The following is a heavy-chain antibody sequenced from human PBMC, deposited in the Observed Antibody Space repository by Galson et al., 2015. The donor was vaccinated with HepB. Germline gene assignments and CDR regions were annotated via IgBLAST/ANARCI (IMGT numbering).Heavy chain of an antibody. V-gene: IGHV1-46*01. CDR3: ARGAKELATIIYWDS. CDR1: GYIFTSYY. D-gene: IGHD5-24*01. Sequence: SVKVSCKASGYIFTSYYMHWVRQAPGQGLEWMGTINPSGGSTTYAQKFQGRVTMTRDTSTTTVYMELGSLKSEDTAVYYCARGAKELATIIYWDSWGQGTLVTVSS. J-gene: IGHJ4*02. CDR2: INPSGGST.